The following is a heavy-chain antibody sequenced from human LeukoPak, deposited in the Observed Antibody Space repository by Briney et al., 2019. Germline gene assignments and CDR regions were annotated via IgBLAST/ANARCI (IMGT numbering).Heavy chain of an antibody. CDR3: ARVYSSSRGDYFDY. V-gene: IGHV4-59*12. D-gene: IGHD6-13*01. J-gene: IGHJ4*02. Sequence: SETLSLTCTVSGGSISSYYWSWIRQPPGKGLEWIGYIYHSGSTYYNPSLKSRVTISVDRSKNQFSLKLSSVTAADTAVYYCARVYSSSRGDYFDYWGQGTLVTVSS. CDR2: IYHSGST. CDR1: GGSISSYY.